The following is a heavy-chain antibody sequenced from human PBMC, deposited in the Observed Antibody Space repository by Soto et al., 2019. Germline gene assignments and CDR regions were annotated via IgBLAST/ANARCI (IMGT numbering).Heavy chain of an antibody. J-gene: IGHJ4*02. CDR1: GGTFSSYA. D-gene: IGHD3-10*01. CDR2: IIPIFGTA. Sequence: ASVKVSCKASGGTFSSYAISWVRQAPGQGLEWMGGIIPIFGTANYAQKFQGRVTITADESTSTAYMELSSLRSEDTAVYYCARAPSITMVRGVRGGYFDYWGQGTLVTVSS. V-gene: IGHV1-69*13. CDR3: ARAPSITMVRGVRGGYFDY.